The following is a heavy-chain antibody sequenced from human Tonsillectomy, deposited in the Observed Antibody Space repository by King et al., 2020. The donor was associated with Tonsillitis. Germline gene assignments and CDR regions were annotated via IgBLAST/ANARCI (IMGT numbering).Heavy chain of an antibody. CDR1: GGYISSYY. CDR2: IYYSGST. D-gene: IGHD4-11*01. Sequence: VQLQESGPGLVKPSETLSLTCTVSGGYISSYYWSWIRQPPGEGLEWMGYIYYSGSTNYNPSLKSRVTISVDTSKNQFSLKLSSVTAADTAVDYCARSPPWYSNHFDYWGQGTLVTVSS. J-gene: IGHJ4*02. V-gene: IGHV4-59*01. CDR3: ARSPPWYSNHFDY.